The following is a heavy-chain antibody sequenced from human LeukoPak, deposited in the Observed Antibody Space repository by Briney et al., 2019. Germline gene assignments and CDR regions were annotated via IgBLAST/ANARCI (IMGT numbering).Heavy chain of an antibody. Sequence: PGWALRLSCASTRFIVIIDYMSWVHQGPRKGLDGISVIYSGGSTYYADSVKGRFTISRDNSKNTLYLQMNSLRAEDTAVYYCARATRITEPDTGYWGQGTLVTVSS. J-gene: IGHJ4*02. CDR1: RFIVIIDY. D-gene: IGHD6-13*01. CDR3: ARATRITEPDTGY. CDR2: IYSGGST. V-gene: IGHV3-66*01.